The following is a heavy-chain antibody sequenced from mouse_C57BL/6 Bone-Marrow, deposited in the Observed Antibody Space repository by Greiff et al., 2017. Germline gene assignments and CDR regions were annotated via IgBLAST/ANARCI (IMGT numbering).Heavy chain of an antibody. CDR3: ARLVIYYYGSSGGDFDY. J-gene: IGHJ2*01. D-gene: IGHD1-1*01. Sequence: VKLMESGAELARPGASVKMSCKASGYTFTSYTMHWVKQRPGQGLEWIGYINPSSGYTKYSQKFKDKATLTADKSSSTAYMQLGSLTSEDSAVYDCARLVIYYYGSSGGDFDYWGQGTTLTVSS. V-gene: IGHV1-4*01. CDR1: GYTFTSYT. CDR2: INPSSGYT.